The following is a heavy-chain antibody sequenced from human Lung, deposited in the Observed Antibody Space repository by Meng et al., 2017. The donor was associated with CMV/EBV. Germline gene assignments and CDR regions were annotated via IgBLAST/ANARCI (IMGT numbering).Heavy chain of an antibody. D-gene: IGHD5-18*01. J-gene: IGHJ6*02. V-gene: IGHV3-30*04. CDR3: ARGEQLWLPLAV. CDR1: GFTFTTYA. Sequence: GESLKISCAASGFTFTTYAMHWVRQAPGKGLEWVAVISYDGSNKYYADSVKGRFTISRDNSKNTLHLQMNSLRTVDTAVYSAARGEQLWLPLAVSGQRTTVTVSS. CDR2: ISYDGSNK.